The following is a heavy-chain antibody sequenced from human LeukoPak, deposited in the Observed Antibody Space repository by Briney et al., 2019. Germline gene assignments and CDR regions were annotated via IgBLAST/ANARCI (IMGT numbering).Heavy chain of an antibody. J-gene: IGHJ6*02. V-gene: IGHV3-30*02. Sequence: GGSLRLSCAASGFTFSSYGMHWVRQAPGKGLEWVAVIWYDGSNKYYADSVKGRFTISRDNSKNTLYLQMNSLRAEDTAVYYCAKDLMPIYYYYYGMDVWGQGTTVTVSS. CDR2: IWYDGSNK. CDR3: AKDLMPIYYYYYGMDV. CDR1: GFTFSSYG. D-gene: IGHD2-2*01.